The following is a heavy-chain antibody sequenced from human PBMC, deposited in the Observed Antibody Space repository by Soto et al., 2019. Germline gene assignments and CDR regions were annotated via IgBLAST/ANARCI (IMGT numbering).Heavy chain of an antibody. V-gene: IGHV1-18*04. CDR1: GYTFRSYG. CDR2: ISAYNGDT. D-gene: IGHD3-22*01. CDR3: ARDWSTYYDGSGLIWLY. Sequence: QIQLVQSGGEVKKPGASVKVSCKASGYTFRSYGISWVRQAPGQGLEWVGWISAYNGDTHYAPKLQDRITLTTETPTDTTYMKSSSMRLDDSGLYYCARDWSTYYDGSGLIWLYWGQGSLVTVSS. J-gene: IGHJ4*02.